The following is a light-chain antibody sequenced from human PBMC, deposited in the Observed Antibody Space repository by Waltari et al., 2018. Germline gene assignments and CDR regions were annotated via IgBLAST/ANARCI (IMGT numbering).Light chain of an antibody. CDR1: QGISSN. CDR2: GKS. V-gene: IGKV3-15*01. CDR3: QQYDIWPYT. Sequence: EIVMTQSPATLSMSPGETATLSCRASQGISSNLAWYQQKPGQAPRLLMDGKSTRASGFPAGFRGSGSGTEFTLTISSLQSEEFATYYCQQYDIWPYTFGQGTKLEIK. J-gene: IGKJ2*01.